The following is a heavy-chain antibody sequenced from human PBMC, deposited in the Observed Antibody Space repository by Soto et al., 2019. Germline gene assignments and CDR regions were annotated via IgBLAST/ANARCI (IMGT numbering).Heavy chain of an antibody. CDR3: ARRVFGANYYYYYMDV. V-gene: IGHV4-59*08. CDR2: IYYSGST. D-gene: IGHD3-3*01. CDR1: GGTISSYY. J-gene: IGHJ6*03. Sequence: SETLSLTCTVSGGTISSYYWSWIRQHPGKGLEWIGYIYYSGSTNYNPSLKSRVTISVDTSKNQFSLKLSSVTAADTAVYYCARRVFGANYYYYYMDVWGKGTTVTVSS.